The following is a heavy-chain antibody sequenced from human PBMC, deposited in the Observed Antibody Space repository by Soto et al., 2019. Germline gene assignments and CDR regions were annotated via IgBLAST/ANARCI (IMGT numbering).Heavy chain of an antibody. J-gene: IGHJ4*02. Sequence: QVQLQESGPGLVKPSGTLSLTCGVFGDSISNSNWWTWVRQPPGKGLEWIGEIYHTGSTNYNSSLMSRVTISLDKPNNQFSLKLSSVTAADTAAYYCAHRPIVRAAIWGQGTLFTVSS. CDR2: IYHTGST. CDR1: GDSISNSNW. V-gene: IGHV4-4*02. CDR3: AHRPIVRAAI. D-gene: IGHD1-26*01.